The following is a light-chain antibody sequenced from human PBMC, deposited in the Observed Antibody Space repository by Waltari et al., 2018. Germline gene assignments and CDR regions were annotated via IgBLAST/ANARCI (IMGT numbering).Light chain of an antibody. V-gene: IGLV2-14*01. Sequence: QSALTQPASVSGSPGQSITISCTGTSSDIGAYNYVSWYQQHPGKAPNVMIYGVSNRPSGVSNRFSGSKSSNTASLTISGLQAEDEADYYCNSFTSRTTYVFGTGTKVTVL. CDR3: NSFTSRTTYV. J-gene: IGLJ1*01. CDR1: SSDIGAYNY. CDR2: GVS.